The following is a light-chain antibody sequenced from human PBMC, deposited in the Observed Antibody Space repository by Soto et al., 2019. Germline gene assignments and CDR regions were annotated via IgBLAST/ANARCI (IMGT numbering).Light chain of an antibody. CDR2: SAS. CDR1: QGIGNY. CDR3: QKYNNVPAT. V-gene: IGKV1-27*01. Sequence: DIQMTQSPPSLSASVGDRVTITCRASQGIGNYLAWYQQKPGTVPKLLLYSASTLQSGVPSRFSGSGSGTDFTLTISSLQPEDDAAYYCQKYNNVPATFGQGTRLEIK. J-gene: IGKJ5*01.